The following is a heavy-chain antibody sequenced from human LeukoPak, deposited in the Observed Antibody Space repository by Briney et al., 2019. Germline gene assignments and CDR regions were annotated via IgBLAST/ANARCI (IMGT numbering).Heavy chain of an antibody. V-gene: IGHV3-48*03. CDR3: ARGRYYDILAGYYIHPAPCDY. D-gene: IGHD3-9*01. CDR2: ISSSGSTT. Sequence: GGSLRLSCAASGFTFSSYEMNWVRQAPGKGLEWVSYISSSGSTTYYADSVKGRFTISRDNAKNSLYLQMNSLRAEDTAVYYCARGRYYDILAGYYIHPAPCDYWGQGTLVTVSS. CDR1: GFTFSSYE. J-gene: IGHJ4*02.